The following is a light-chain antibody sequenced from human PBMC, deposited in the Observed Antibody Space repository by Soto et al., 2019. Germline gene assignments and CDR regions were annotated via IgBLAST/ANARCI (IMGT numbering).Light chain of an antibody. CDR2: LGS. CDR1: LSLLHSNGKKY. V-gene: IGKV2-28*01. Sequence: DIVMTQSPLSLPVTPGEPASISCRSSLSLLHSNGKKYLHWYLQKPGQSPRLLIYLGSNRASGVPDRFSGSGSGTDFTLKINRVEAEDVGVYYCMQALQTPITFGQGTRVEIK. J-gene: IGKJ5*01. CDR3: MQALQTPIT.